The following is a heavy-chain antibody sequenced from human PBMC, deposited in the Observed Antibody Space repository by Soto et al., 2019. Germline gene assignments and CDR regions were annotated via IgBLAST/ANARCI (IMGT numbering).Heavy chain of an antibody. V-gene: IGHV4-34*01. CDR2: INHSGSN. CDR3: ARALDYGDYEIDY. D-gene: IGHD4-17*01. CDR1: GGSFSGYY. Sequence: SETLSLTCAVYGGSFSGYYWSWIRQPPGKGLEWIGEINHSGSNNYNPSLKSRVTISVDTSKNQFSLKLSSVTAADTAVYYCARALDYGDYEIDYWGQGTLVTVSS. J-gene: IGHJ4*02.